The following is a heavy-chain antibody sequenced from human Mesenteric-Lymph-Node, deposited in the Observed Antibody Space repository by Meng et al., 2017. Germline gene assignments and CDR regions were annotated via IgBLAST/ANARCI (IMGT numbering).Heavy chain of an antibody. D-gene: IGHD3-10*02. CDR2: TYYRSKYYN. CDR1: GDSVSNNSPA. V-gene: IGHV6-1*01. J-gene: IGHJ4*02. CDR3: ARDWGDVRGGFDF. Sequence: QVQLQQSGPGLVKPSQTLSLTCAISGDSVSNNSPASNWIRQSPSRGLEWLGRTYYRSKYYNDYALSVKSRITINPDTSKNQFSLQLNSVTPEDTAIYYCARDWGDVRGGFDFWGQGTLVTVSS.